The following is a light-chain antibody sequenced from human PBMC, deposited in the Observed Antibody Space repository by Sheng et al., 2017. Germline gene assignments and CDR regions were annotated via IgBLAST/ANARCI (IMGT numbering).Light chain of an antibody. CDR2: KVS. Sequence: DVVMTQSPLSLPVTLGQPASISCRSSQSLVHSDGNTYLNWFQQRPGQSPRRLIYKVSNRDSGVPDRFSGSGSGTDFTLKIIRVEAEDVGVYYCMQGTYWPGTFGQGTKLEIK. CDR3: MQGTYWPGT. V-gene: IGKV2-30*02. CDR1: QSLVHSDGNTY. J-gene: IGKJ2*01.